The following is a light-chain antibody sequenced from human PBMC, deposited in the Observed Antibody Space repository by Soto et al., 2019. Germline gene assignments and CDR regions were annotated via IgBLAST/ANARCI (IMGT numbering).Light chain of an antibody. V-gene: IGKV2-30*02. CDR3: VQGTYWPRA. CDR1: QSLVHSDGNTY. CDR2: KVS. J-gene: IGKJ1*01. Sequence: VVMTQSPLSLPVTLGQPAAISCRSSQSLVHSDGNTYLNWLQQRPGQSPRRLIYKVSNRDSGGPDRFSGSGSGTDFTLTISRVEAEDIGVYYCVQGTYWPRAFGQGTKVEIK.